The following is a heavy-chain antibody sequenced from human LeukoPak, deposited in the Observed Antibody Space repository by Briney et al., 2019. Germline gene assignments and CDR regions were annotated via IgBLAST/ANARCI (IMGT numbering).Heavy chain of an antibody. CDR3: ARGGPWLLGYY. CDR2: INHSGST. Sequence: PSETLSLTCAVYGGSFSGYYWSWIRQPPGKGLEWIGEINHSGSTNYNPSLKSRVTISVDTSKNQFSLKLSSVTAADTAVYYCARGGPWLLGYYWGQGTLVTVSS. J-gene: IGHJ4*02. D-gene: IGHD3-22*01. V-gene: IGHV4-34*01. CDR1: GGSFSGYY.